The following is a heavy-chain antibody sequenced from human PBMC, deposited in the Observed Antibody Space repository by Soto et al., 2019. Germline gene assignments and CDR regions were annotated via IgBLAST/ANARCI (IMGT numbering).Heavy chain of an antibody. J-gene: IGHJ4*02. CDR1: GFTFNTHW. CDR2: IYFDGITT. V-gene: IGHV3-74*01. Sequence: LRVSCTASGFTFNTHWMHWVRQAPGKGLVWVSRIYFDGITTNYADSVKGRLTVSRDNAKNTEYLHVNTLRDEDTAVYYCARGGAMGVDYWGQGTLVTVSS. D-gene: IGHD1-26*01. CDR3: ARGGAMGVDY.